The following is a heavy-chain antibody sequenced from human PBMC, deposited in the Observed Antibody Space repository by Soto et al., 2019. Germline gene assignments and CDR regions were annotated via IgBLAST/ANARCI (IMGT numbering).Heavy chain of an antibody. D-gene: IGHD6-6*01. J-gene: IGHJ6*02. Sequence: ASVKVSCKASGYTFTRYYMHWVRQAPGQGLEWMGMISPSGGSTSYAQKFQGRVTMTRGTSTSTVYMELSSLRSEDTAVYYCARGYSRSSHDYYHYGMDVWGQGTTVTVSS. V-gene: IGHV1-46*01. CDR2: ISPSGGST. CDR3: ARGYSRSSHDYYHYGMDV. CDR1: GYTFTRYY.